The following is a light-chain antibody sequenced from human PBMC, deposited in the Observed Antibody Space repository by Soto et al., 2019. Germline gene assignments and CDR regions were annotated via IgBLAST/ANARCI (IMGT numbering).Light chain of an antibody. J-gene: IGLJ3*02. Sequence: QSVLTQPPSVSGAPGQRVTISCTGSSSNIGAGYDVHWYQQIPGTAPKLLIYLNNNRPSGVPDRFSGSKSGTSASLAITGLQAEGEADYYCQSYDSSLSAWVFGGGTKLTVL. CDR3: QSYDSSLSAWV. CDR2: LNN. V-gene: IGLV1-40*01. CDR1: SSNIGAGYD.